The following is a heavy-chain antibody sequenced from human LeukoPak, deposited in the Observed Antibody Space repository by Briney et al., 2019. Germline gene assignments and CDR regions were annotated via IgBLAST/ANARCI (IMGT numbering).Heavy chain of an antibody. CDR1: GSTFSSYS. CDR3: ARDWLMGAKDY. V-gene: IGHV3-21*01. D-gene: IGHD1-26*01. J-gene: IGHJ4*02. CDR2: ISSSSYI. Sequence: GGSLRLSCAASGSTFSSYSMNWVRQAPGKGLEWVSSISSSSYIYYADSVKGRFTISRDNAKNSLYLQMNSLRAEDTAVYYCARDWLMGAKDYWGQGTLVTVSS.